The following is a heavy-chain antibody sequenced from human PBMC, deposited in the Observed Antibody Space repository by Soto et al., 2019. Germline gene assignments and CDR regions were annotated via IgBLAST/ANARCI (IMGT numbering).Heavy chain of an antibody. J-gene: IGHJ4*02. CDR2: ISSSSTYI. Sequence: EVQLVESGGDLVKPGGSLRLSCADSGFTFSSYSMNWVRQAPGKGLEWVSSISSSSTYIYYADSVKGRFTISRDNAQKSLNPETTSESAEDTGVYCWSSSGREITSRFDYWGQGTLVTVSS. CDR3: SSSGREITSRFDY. V-gene: IGHV3-21*01. D-gene: IGHD3-16*01. CDR1: GFTFSSYS.